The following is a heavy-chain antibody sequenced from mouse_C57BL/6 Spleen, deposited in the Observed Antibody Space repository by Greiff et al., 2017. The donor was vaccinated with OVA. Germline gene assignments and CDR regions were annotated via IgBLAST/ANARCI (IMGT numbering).Heavy chain of an antibody. CDR1: GYTFTDYN. CDR3: AIVPAYYSNYAWFAY. J-gene: IGHJ3*01. V-gene: IGHV1-18*01. CDR2: INPNNGGT. Sequence: VQLKESGPELVKPGASVKIPCTASGYTFTDYNMDWVKQSHGKSLEWIGDINPNNGGTIYNQKFTGKATLTVDKSSSTAYMELRSLTSEDTAVYYCAIVPAYYSNYAWFAYWGQGTLVTVSA. D-gene: IGHD2-5*01.